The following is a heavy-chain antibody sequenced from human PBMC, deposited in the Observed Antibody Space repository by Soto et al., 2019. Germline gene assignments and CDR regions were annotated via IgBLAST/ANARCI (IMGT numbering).Heavy chain of an antibody. CDR3: ARDLPQDGGSEWFDP. CDR2: IIPIFGTA. Sequence: QVQLVQSGAEVKKPGSSVKVSCKASGGTFSSYAISWVRQAPGQGLEWMGGIIPIFGTANYAQKFQGRVTITEDKSTSTAYMELSSLRYEDTAVYYCARDLPQDGGSEWFDPWGQGTLVTVSS. CDR1: GGTFSSYA. V-gene: IGHV1-69*06. J-gene: IGHJ5*02.